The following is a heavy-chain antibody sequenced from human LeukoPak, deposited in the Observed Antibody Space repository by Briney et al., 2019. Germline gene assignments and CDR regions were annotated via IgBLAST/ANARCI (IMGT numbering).Heavy chain of an antibody. J-gene: IGHJ6*02. CDR2: IIPIFGTA. CDR3: ARSKDYGMDV. CDR1: GGTFSSYA. V-gene: IGHV1-69*13. Sequence: ASVKVSCKASGGTFSSYAISWVRQAPGQGLEWMGGIIPIFGTANYAQKFQGRVTITADESTSTAYMELSSLRSEDTAVYYCARSKDYGMDVWGQGTTVTVSS.